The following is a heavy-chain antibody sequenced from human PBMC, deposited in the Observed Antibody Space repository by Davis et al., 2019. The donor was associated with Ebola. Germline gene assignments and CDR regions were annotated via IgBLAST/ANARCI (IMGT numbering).Heavy chain of an antibody. V-gene: IGHV3-21*01. CDR2: ISSSSSYI. D-gene: IGHD1-26*01. J-gene: IGHJ6*04. CDR1: GFIFRNYV. Sequence: GGSLRLSCETSGFIFRNYVMSWVRQAPGKGLEWVSSISSSSSYIYYADSVKGRFTISRDNAKNSLYLQMNSLRAEDTAVYYCARDIGWELLRVYYYGMDVWGKGTTVTVSS. CDR3: ARDIGWELLRVYYYGMDV.